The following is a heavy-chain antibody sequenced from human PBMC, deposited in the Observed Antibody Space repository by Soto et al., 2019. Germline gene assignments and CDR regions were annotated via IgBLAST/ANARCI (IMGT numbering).Heavy chain of an antibody. CDR3: ARSDWFDP. Sequence: EMQVVESGGGLVQPGRSLRLSCATSGFTFSGYWMHWVRQAPGKGLEWVSRIKSDGTITTYADSVKGRFTISRDNARNTLYLQMDSLRAEDTAVYYCARSDWFDPWGQGTLVIVSS. V-gene: IGHV3-74*03. J-gene: IGHJ5*02. CDR2: IKSDGTIT. CDR1: GFTFSGYW.